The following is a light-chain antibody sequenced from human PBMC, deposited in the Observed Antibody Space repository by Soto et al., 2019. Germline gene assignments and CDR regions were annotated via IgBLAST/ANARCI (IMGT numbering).Light chain of an antibody. CDR3: QQSYSAPRT. V-gene: IGKV1-39*01. Sequence: DIQMTQSPSSLSVYVGDRVTITCRASQSISSYLNWYQQKPGKAPELLIYGASTLQSGVPSRFSGFGSGTDFTLTISSLQPGDFATYYCQQSYSAPRTFGQGTRVEVK. CDR1: QSISSY. CDR2: GAS. J-gene: IGKJ1*01.